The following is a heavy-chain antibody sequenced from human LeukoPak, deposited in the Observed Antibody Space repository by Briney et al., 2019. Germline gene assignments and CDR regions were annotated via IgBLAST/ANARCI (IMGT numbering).Heavy chain of an antibody. J-gene: IGHJ4*02. D-gene: IGHD1-7*01. V-gene: IGHV3-30*02. Sequence: GGSLRLSCAASGFTFSSYRIHWVRQAPGKGLEWVAFIRYGGSNEYYADSVKGRFTISRDNSKSTLFLQMNSLRTEDTAVYYCAKDQAHNWNCVRAIDYWGQGTPVTVSS. CDR2: IRYGGSNE. CDR1: GFTFSSYR. CDR3: AKDQAHNWNCVRAIDY.